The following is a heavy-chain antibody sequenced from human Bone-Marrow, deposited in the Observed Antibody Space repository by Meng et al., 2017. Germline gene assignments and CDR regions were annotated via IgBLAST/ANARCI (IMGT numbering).Heavy chain of an antibody. Sequence: ASVKVSCKASGYTFTGYYMHWVRQAPGQGLEWMGWNNPNSGGTNYAQKFQGRVTMTRDTSISTAYMELSRLRSDDTAVYYCAREPYYGSGSPIDYWGQGTLVTVSS. CDR2: NNPNSGGT. V-gene: IGHV1-2*02. CDR1: GYTFTGYY. CDR3: AREPYYGSGSPIDY. D-gene: IGHD3-10*01. J-gene: IGHJ4*02.